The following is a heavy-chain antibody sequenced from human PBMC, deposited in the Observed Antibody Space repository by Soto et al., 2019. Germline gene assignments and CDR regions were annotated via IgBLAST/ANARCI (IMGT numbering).Heavy chain of an antibody. CDR1: GGSISSGGYY. V-gene: IGHV4-31*03. J-gene: IGHJ3*01. Sequence: TLSLTCTVSGGSISSGGYYWSWIRQHPGKGLEWIGYIYYSGSTYYNPSLKSRVTISVDTSKNQFSLKLSSVTAADTAVYYCARARYYYDSSGYEVDAFDLWGQGTMVTVSS. D-gene: IGHD3-22*01. CDR3: ARARYYYDSSGYEVDAFDL. CDR2: IYYSGST.